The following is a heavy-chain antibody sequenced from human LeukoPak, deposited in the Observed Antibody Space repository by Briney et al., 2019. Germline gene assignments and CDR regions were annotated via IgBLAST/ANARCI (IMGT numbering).Heavy chain of an antibody. CDR2: ISSSSSYI. CDR1: GFTFSSYS. V-gene: IGHV3-21*01. Sequence: TGGSLRLSCAASGFTFSSYSMYWVRQAPGKGLEWVSSISSSSSYIYYADSVKGRFTISRDNAKNSLYLQMNSLRAEDTAVYYCARDRDWGLGTDAFDIWGQGTMVTVSS. CDR3: ARDRDWGLGTDAFDI. D-gene: IGHD3/OR15-3a*01. J-gene: IGHJ3*02.